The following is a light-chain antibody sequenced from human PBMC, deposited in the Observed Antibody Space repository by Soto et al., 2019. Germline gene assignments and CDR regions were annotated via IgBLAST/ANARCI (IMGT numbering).Light chain of an antibody. CDR1: NSDVGIYNL. V-gene: IGLV2-23*01. J-gene: IGLJ2*01. CDR3: CSYAGSRTLV. Sequence: QSVLTQPASVSGSPGQSITISCTGTNSDVGIYNLVSWYQQHPGRAPKLMIYEGSKRPSGISNRFSGSKSGNTASLTISGLQAEDEADYYCCSYAGSRTLVFGGGTKVTVL. CDR2: EGS.